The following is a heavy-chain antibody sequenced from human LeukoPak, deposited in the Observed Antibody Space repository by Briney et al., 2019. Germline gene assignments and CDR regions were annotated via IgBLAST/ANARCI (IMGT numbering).Heavy chain of an antibody. CDR3: ARADSSNYYGSGRRYYYYYMDV. V-gene: IGHV4-4*07. Sequence: PSETLSLTCTVSGGSISSYYWSWIRQPAGKGLEGIGRIDTSGNTNYKPSLKSRVTMSVDTSKTQFSLKLSSVTAADTAVYYCARADSSNYYGSGRRYYYYYMDVWGKGTTVTISS. J-gene: IGHJ6*03. D-gene: IGHD3-10*01. CDR1: GGSISSYY. CDR2: IDTSGNT.